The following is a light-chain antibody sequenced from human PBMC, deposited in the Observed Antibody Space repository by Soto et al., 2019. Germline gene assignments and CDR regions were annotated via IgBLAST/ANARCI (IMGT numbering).Light chain of an antibody. CDR3: QQYNSYRT. CDR2: KAS. CDR1: QSISSW. Sequence: DIQMTQSPSTLSASLGDRVTITCRASQSISSWLAWYQQKPGKAPKLLIRKASTLESGVPSRFSGSASGTEFTLTISSLQPDDFAAYYCQQYNSYRTFGQGTKVEI. V-gene: IGKV1-5*03. J-gene: IGKJ1*01.